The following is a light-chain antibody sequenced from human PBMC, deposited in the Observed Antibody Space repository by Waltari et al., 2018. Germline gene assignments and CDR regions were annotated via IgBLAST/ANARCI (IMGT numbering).Light chain of an antibody. Sequence: EIVLTQSPCTLSLSPGERATLSCRASQSVGRSLVWYQQKPGQAPRLLIYGASTRATGIPDRFSGSGSGTDFSLTVSRLEPEDFGLYYCQHNLRLPVTFGQGTKVEIK. CDR3: QHNLRLPVT. J-gene: IGKJ1*01. V-gene: IGKV3-20*01. CDR2: GAS. CDR1: QSVGRS.